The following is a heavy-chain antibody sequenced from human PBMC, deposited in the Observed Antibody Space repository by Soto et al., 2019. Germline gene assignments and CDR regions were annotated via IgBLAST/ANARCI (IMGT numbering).Heavy chain of an antibody. CDR1: GFTFSSYE. D-gene: IGHD3-10*01. CDR2: ISSSGSTI. J-gene: IGHJ6*02. V-gene: IGHV3-48*03. CDR3: ARDHPMVRGFSVSRNYYYYGMDV. Sequence: EVQLVESGGGLVQPGGSLRLSCAASGFTFSSYEMNWVRQAPGKGLEWVSYISSSGSTIYYADSVKGRFTISRDNAKNSLYLQMNSLRAEDTAVYYCARDHPMVRGFSVSRNYYYYGMDVWGQGTTVTVSS.